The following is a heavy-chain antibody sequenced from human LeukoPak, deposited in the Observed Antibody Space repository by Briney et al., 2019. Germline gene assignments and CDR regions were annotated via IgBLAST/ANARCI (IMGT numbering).Heavy chain of an antibody. J-gene: IGHJ2*01. CDR3: ARGVKGGRRGWYFDL. CDR1: GYTFTSYY. V-gene: IGHV1-46*01. Sequence: ASVKVSCKASGYTFTSYYMHWVRQAPGQGLEWMGIINPSGGSTSYAQKFQGRVTMTRDTSTSTVYMELSSLRSEDTAVYYCARGVKGGRRGWYFDLWGRGTLVTVSS. CDR2: INPSGGST. D-gene: IGHD1-26*01.